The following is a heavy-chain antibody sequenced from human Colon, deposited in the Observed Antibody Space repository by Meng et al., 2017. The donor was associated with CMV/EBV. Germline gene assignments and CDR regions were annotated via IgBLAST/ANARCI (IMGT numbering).Heavy chain of an antibody. J-gene: IGHJ4*01. CDR3: ARGLDFGTFFFY. Sequence: GESLKISCTASEFSLSNFGVYWVRQAPGKGLEWVAVISHDGTNKYYADSVKGRFTISRDDSKNTLYLQMNNLRGEDTAVYYCARGLDFGTFFFYWGRGTLVTVSS. CDR1: EFSLSNFG. D-gene: IGHD4-17*01. CDR2: ISHDGTNK. V-gene: IGHV3-30*03.